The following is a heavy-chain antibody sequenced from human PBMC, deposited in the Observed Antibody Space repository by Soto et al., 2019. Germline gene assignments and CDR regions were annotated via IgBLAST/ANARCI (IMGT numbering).Heavy chain of an antibody. Sequence: GGSLRLSCAASGFTFSDYWMHWVRQAPGKGLVWVSRINSDGSSTSYADSVKGRFTISRDNAKNTLYLQMNSLRGEDTAVYYCARTPSGSYYSAYWGQGTLVTVSS. V-gene: IGHV3-74*01. CDR2: INSDGSST. CDR1: GFTFSDYW. CDR3: ARTPSGSYYSAY. D-gene: IGHD1-26*01. J-gene: IGHJ4*02.